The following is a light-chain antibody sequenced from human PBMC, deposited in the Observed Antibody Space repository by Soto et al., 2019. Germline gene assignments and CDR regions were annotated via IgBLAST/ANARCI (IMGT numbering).Light chain of an antibody. CDR3: QQYGSSRGFT. Sequence: EIVLTQSPGTLSLSPGERATLSCRASQSVSSSYLAWYQQKPGQAPRLLIYGASARATGIPDRFSGSGSGTDFTLTIIRLEHEDFAVYYCQQYGSSRGFTFGPGTKVDIK. CDR1: QSVSSSY. J-gene: IGKJ3*01. CDR2: GAS. V-gene: IGKV3-20*01.